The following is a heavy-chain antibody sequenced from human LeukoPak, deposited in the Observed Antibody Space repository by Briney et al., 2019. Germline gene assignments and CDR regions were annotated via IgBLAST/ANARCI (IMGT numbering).Heavy chain of an antibody. CDR3: AKTVSGSYSYQGGDY. Sequence: PGGSLRLSCAASGFTFSTYAMTWVRQAPGKGLDWVSAISGSGGSAYYADSVKGRFTISRDNSKNTLYLQMNSLRAEDTAVYYCAKTVSGSYSYQGGDYWGQGTLVTISS. D-gene: IGHD3-10*01. CDR1: GFTFSTYA. CDR2: ISGSGGSA. V-gene: IGHV3-23*01. J-gene: IGHJ4*02.